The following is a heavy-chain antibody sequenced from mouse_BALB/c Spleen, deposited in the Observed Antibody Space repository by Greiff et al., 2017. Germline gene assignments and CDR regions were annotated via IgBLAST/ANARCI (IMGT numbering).Heavy chain of an antibody. CDR2: INPYNGDT. CDR1: GYSFTGYF. V-gene: IGHV1-20*02. Sequence: LVESGPELVKPGASVKISCKASGYSFTGYFMNWVMQSHGKSLEWIGRINPYNGDTFYNQKFKGKATLTVDKSSSTAHMELRSLASEDSAVYYCAREPHTYYGSSPFDYWGQGTTLTVSS. CDR3: AREPHTYYGSSPFDY. J-gene: IGHJ2*01. D-gene: IGHD1-1*01.